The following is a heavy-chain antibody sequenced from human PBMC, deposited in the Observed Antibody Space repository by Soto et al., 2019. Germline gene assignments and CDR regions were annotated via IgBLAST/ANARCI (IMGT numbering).Heavy chain of an antibody. CDR3: ARGLVGGDAFDI. Sequence: QVQLQESGPGLVKPSQTLSLTCTVSGGSISSGGYYWNWIRPHPGKGLEGIGYIYYSGSTYYNPSLKSQFTISVDTSKNKSSLKLSSLTAADTAVYYCARGLVGGDAFDIWGQWTMVTVSS. V-gene: IGHV4-31*01. D-gene: IGHD3-10*01. J-gene: IGHJ3*02. CDR1: GGSISSGGYY. CDR2: IYYSGST.